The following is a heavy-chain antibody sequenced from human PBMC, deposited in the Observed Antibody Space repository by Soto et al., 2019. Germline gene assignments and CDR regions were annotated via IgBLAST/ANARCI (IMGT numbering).Heavy chain of an antibody. V-gene: IGHV6-1*01. D-gene: IGHD5-12*01. CDR2: TYYRSKWYN. Sequence: PSQTLSLTCAISGDSVSSNSAAWNWIRQSPSRGLEWLGRTYYRSKWYNDYAVSVKSRITINPDTSKNQFSLQLNSVTPEDTAVYYCARDLGWLRLGGDYYYYYGMDVWGQGTTVTVS. CDR1: GDSVSSNSAA. CDR3: ARDLGWLRLGGDYYYYYGMDV. J-gene: IGHJ6*02.